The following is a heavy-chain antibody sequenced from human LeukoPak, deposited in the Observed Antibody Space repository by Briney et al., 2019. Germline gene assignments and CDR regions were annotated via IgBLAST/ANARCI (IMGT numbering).Heavy chain of an antibody. CDR2: INHSGST. J-gene: IGHJ3*01. Sequence: PSETLSLTCAVYGGSFSGYYWSWIRQPPGKGLEWIGEINHSGSTNYNPSLKSRVTISVDTSKNQFSLKLSSVTAADTAVYYCARVAQWLVRIDVWGQGTMVSVSS. CDR3: ARVAQWLVRIDV. CDR1: GGSFSGYY. V-gene: IGHV4-34*01. D-gene: IGHD6-19*01.